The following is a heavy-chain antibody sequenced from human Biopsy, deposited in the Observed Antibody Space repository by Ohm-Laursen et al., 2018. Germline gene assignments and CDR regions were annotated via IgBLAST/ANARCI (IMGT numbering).Heavy chain of an antibody. J-gene: IGHJ6*02. CDR2: INHSGRT. V-gene: IGHV4-34*01. Sequence: GTLSLTCAVYGESFNGYYWSWIRQTPGKGLEWIGEINHSGRTNYNPSLKSRVTISVDTSKNHFSLKVRSVTAADTAVYYCVRGVDYYDPYHYYALDVWGQGTTVTVSS. CDR1: GESFNGYY. CDR3: VRGVDYYDPYHYYALDV. D-gene: IGHD3-22*01.